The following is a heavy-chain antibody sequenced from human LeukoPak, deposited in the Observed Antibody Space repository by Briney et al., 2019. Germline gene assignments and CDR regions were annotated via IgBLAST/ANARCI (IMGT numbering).Heavy chain of an antibody. V-gene: IGHV3-21*01. D-gene: IGHD5-18*01. CDR2: ISSSSSYI. Sequence: GGSLRLSCAASGFTFSSYSMNWVRQAPGKGLEWVSSISSSSSYIYYADSVKGRFTISRDNAKSSLYLQMNSLRAEDTAVYYCARDQGYSYGERLYYFDYWGQGTLVTVSS. CDR3: ARDQGYSYGERLYYFDY. CDR1: GFTFSSYS. J-gene: IGHJ4*02.